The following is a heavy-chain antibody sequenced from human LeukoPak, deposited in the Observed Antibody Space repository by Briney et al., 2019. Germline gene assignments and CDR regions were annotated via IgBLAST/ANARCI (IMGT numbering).Heavy chain of an antibody. CDR2: INPNSGGT. D-gene: IGHD4-17*01. CDR3: ARGPHATVTTIHKPLYYFDY. J-gene: IGHJ4*02. CDR1: GYTFTGYY. V-gene: IGHV1-2*02. Sequence: AASVKVSCKASGYTFTGYYMHWVRQAPGQGLEWMGWINPNSGGTNYAQKFQGRVTMTRDTSISTAYMELSRLRSDDTAVYYCARGPHATVTTIHKPLYYFDYWGQGTLVTVSS.